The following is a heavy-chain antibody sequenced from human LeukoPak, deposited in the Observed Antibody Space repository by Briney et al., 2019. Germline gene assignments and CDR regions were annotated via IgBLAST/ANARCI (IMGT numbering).Heavy chain of an antibody. CDR3: AKGYAQFDY. CDR1: GFTFSSFV. D-gene: IGHD1-1*01. J-gene: IGHJ4*02. CDR2: ISGSGGDT. V-gene: IGHV3-23*01. Sequence: GGSLRLSCAASGFTFSSFVMSWFRQAPGKGLEWVSAISGSGGDTYYADSVKGRFTISRDNAKNTLYLQMNSLRADDTAVYYCAKGYAQFDYWGQGTLVTVSS.